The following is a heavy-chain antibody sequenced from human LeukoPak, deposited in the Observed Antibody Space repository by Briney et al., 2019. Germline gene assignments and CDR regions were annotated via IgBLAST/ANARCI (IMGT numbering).Heavy chain of an antibody. CDR2: IHHSGNT. V-gene: IGHV4-34*01. J-gene: IGHJ3*02. Sequence: SETLSLTCAVNGGSFSGHYWSWIRQPPGKGLEWIGEIHHSGNTNYNPSLKSRVIVSVDTSKNQFFLNLSSLTAEDTAVYYCARGGCSSTSCYADDAFDIWGQGTMVTVSS. D-gene: IGHD2-2*01. CDR3: ARGGCSSTSCYADDAFDI. CDR1: GGSFSGHY.